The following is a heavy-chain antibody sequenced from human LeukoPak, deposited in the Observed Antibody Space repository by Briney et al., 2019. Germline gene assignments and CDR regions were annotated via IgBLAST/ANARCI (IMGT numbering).Heavy chain of an antibody. CDR2: IYYSGRT. J-gene: IGHJ4*02. Sequence: PSETLSLTCTVSGGSISSYYWSWIRQPPGKGLEWIGYIYYSGRTKYNPSLKSRVTISVDTSKNQFSLKLTSVTAADTAVYYCARGTFERYCSSTSCPAGYYFDYWGQGTLVTVSS. V-gene: IGHV4-59*12. CDR1: GGSISSYY. CDR3: ARGTFERYCSSTSCPAGYYFDY. D-gene: IGHD2-2*01.